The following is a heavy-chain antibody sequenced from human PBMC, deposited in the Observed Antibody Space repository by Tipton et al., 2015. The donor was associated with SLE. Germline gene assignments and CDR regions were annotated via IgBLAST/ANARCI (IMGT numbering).Heavy chain of an antibody. CDR2: IIPIFGTA. D-gene: IGHD2-2*01. Sequence: QLVQSGAEVKKPGSSVKVSCKASGGTFSSYAISWVRQAPGQGLEWMGGIIPIFGTANYAQKFQGRVTITADESTSTAYMELSSLRSEDTAVYYCTSSHQLAPRVYYGMDVWGQGTTVTVSS. J-gene: IGHJ6*02. CDR3: TSSHQLAPRVYYGMDV. V-gene: IGHV1-69*01. CDR1: GGTFSSYA.